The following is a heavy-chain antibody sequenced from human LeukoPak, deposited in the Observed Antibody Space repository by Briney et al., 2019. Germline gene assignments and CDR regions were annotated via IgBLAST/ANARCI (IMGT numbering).Heavy chain of an antibody. CDR1: SGSISSSSYY. CDR2: IYYSGST. Sequence: SETLSLTCTVSSGSISSSSYYWGWIRQPPGKGLEWIGSIYYSGSTYYNPSLKSRVTISVDTSKNQFSLKLSSVTAADTAVYYCARDMAYYYDSSGYYFPDAFDIWGQGTMVTVSS. CDR3: ARDMAYYYDSSGYYFPDAFDI. D-gene: IGHD3-22*01. J-gene: IGHJ3*02. V-gene: IGHV4-39*07.